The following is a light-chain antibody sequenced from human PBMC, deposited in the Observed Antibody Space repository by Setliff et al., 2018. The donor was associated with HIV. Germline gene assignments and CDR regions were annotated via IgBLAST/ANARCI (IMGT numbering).Light chain of an antibody. Sequence: SYELTQPPSVSVAPGKTARITCGGNNIGSESVHWYQQKPGQAPVLVIYYDSDRPSGIPERFSGSNSGNTATLTISRVEAGDEADYYCQVWDGSRDPWVFGGGTKVTVL. J-gene: IGLJ3*02. CDR1: NIGSES. V-gene: IGLV3-21*04. CDR2: YDS. CDR3: QVWDGSRDPWV.